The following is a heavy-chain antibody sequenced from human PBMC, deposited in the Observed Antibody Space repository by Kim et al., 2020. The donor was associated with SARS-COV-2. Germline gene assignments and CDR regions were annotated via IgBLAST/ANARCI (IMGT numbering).Heavy chain of an antibody. CDR2: ISGSGVIT. CDR3: ATDPSGSWPNWFDP. CDR1: GFTFSKYA. D-gene: IGHD2-15*01. J-gene: IGHJ5*02. Sequence: GGSLRLSCAASGFTFSKYAISWVRQAPGKGLEWVSAISGSGVITYYTGSVKGRFTISRDNSKNTVYLQMNSLRAEDTAVYYCATDPSGSWPNWFDPWGQGTLVTVSS. V-gene: IGHV3-23*01.